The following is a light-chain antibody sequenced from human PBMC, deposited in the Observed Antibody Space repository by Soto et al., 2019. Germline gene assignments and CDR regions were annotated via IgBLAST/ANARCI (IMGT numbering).Light chain of an antibody. J-gene: IGKJ4*01. CDR1: QNIYTW. CDR2: EAS. V-gene: IGKV1-5*03. CDR3: QQANSFTLT. Sequence: DIKMTQSPATLSASVGDRVTITCRASQNIYTWLAWYQQKPGKDPKLLIYEASSLETGVPSRFSGSGSGTEFNLTISSLQTEDFATYYCQQANSFTLTVGGGTKLDLK.